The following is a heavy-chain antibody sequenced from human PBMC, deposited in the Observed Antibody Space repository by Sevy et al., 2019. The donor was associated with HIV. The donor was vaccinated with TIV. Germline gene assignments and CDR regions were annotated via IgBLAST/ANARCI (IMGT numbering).Heavy chain of an antibody. CDR1: GFTFTNYA. CDR3: AKALVSYSGSPTTFDF. CDR2: ITGSGGGT. Sequence: GGSLRLSCAASGFTFTNYAMSWVRQAPGKGLEWVSDITGSGGGTFYADSVKRRFTIYRDNSKNTLYVQMNSLRVEDTAIYYCAKALVSYSGSPTTFDFWGRGTMVTVSS. J-gene: IGHJ4*02. D-gene: IGHD1-26*01. V-gene: IGHV3-23*01.